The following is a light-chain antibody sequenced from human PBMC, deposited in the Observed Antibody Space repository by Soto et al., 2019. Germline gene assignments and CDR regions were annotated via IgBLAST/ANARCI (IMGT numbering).Light chain of an antibody. Sequence: AIPMTQSPSSLSASVGDRVTITCRASQAIKNDLSWYQQKPGKAPNLLIFAASSLKTGVPSRFSGSGSYRDFTLTISSLQPEDFATYYCLQNNDYPRTFGQGTKVEIK. CDR2: AAS. V-gene: IGKV1-6*02. CDR1: QAIKND. J-gene: IGKJ1*01. CDR3: LQNNDYPRT.